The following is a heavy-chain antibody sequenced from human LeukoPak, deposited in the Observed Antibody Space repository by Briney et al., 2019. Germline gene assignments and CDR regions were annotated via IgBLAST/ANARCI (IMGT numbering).Heavy chain of an antibody. D-gene: IGHD2-15*01. CDR2: IIPIFGTA. V-gene: IGHV1-69*13. CDR3: AREVGSRFDY. CDR1: GYTFTSYG. J-gene: IGHJ4*02. Sequence: ASVKDSCKASGYTFTSYGISWVRQAPGQGLEWMGGIIPIFGTANYAQKFQGRVTITADESTSTAYMELSSLRSEDTAVYYCAREVGSRFDYWGQGTLVTVSS.